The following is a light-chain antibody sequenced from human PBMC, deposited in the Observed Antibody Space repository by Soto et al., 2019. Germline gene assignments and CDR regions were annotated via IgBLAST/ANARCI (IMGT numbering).Light chain of an antibody. CDR2: GAS. CDR1: QSVRSSY. V-gene: IGKV3D-20*02. J-gene: IGKJ5*01. Sequence: EIVLTQSPGTLSLSPGERATLSCRASQSVRSSYLAWYHQKPGQPPRLLIFGASNRATGIPDRFSGSESGTDFTLTISRLEPEDFAVYYCQQRSNWPPEITFGQGTRLEIK. CDR3: QQRSNWPPEIT.